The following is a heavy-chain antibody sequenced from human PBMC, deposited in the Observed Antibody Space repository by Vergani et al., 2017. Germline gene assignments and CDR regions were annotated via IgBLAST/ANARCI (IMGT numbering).Heavy chain of an antibody. CDR3: ARSRSHDSSGYYPPDAFDI. D-gene: IGHD3-22*01. J-gene: IGHJ3*02. V-gene: IGHV4-61*05. CDR1: GGSISSSSYY. CDR2: IYYSGST. Sequence: QLQLQESGPGLVKPSETLSLTCTVSGGSISSSSYYWGWIRQPPGKGLEWIGYIYYSGSTNYNPSLKSRVTISVDTSKNQFSLKLSSVTAADTAVYYCARSRSHDSSGYYPPDAFDIWGQGTMVTVSS.